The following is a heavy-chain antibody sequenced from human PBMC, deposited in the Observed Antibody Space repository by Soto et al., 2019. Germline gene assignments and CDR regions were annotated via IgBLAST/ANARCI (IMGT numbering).Heavy chain of an antibody. J-gene: IGHJ4*02. CDR2: LDYSGTT. V-gene: IGHV4-59*01. Sequence: SETLSLTCTVSGGSISSYYWNWIRQSPGKGLEWIASLDYSGTTNYNPSLKSRITTSVDPSKKQFSLKMRSVTAADTAVYYCARDSFPPYSSSSKGFDYWGQGSLVTVSS. CDR1: GGSISSYY. CDR3: ARDSFPPYSSSSKGFDY. D-gene: IGHD6-6*01.